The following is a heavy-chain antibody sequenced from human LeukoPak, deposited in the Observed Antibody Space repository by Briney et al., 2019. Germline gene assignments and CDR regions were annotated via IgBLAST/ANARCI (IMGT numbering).Heavy chain of an antibody. D-gene: IGHD2-2*01. V-gene: IGHV1-18*01. J-gene: IGHJ1*01. CDR3: ARLYCSSTSCYPEYFQH. CDR1: GYTFTSYG. Sequence: ASVKVSCKASGYTFTSYGISWVRQAPGQGLEWMGWISAYNGNTNHAQKLQGRVTMTTDTSTSTAYMELRSLRSDDTAVYYCARLYCSSTSCYPEYFQHWGQGTLVTVSS. CDR2: ISAYNGNT.